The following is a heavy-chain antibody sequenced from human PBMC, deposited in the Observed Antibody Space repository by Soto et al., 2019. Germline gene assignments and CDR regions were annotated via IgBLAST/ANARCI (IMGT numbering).Heavy chain of an antibody. CDR3: AKDRQPDDIWTFDS. V-gene: IGHV3-23*01. J-gene: IGHJ4*02. CDR1: GFPFTTFT. D-gene: IGHD3-9*01. Sequence: GGSLKLSWEPSGFPFTTFTLNWVRQPPGKGLEWSSVTGCCSGSGTYYADFVKGRFTISRDNSKNMVFLQMNGLRAEDTAVYYCAKDRQPDDIWTFDSWGQGTPVTVSS. CDR2: TGCCSGSGT.